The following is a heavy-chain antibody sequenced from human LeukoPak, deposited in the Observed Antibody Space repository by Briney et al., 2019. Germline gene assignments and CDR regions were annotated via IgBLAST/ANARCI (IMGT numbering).Heavy chain of an antibody. D-gene: IGHD1-26*01. CDR1: GFTFSSYA. CDR2: ISGSGGST. Sequence: PGGSLRLSCAASGFTFSSYAMSWVRQAPGKGLEWVSAISGSGGSTYYADSVKGRFTISRDNSKNTLYLQMNSLRAGDTAVYYCARDKIVGPTKNDYWGQGILVTVSS. J-gene: IGHJ4*02. V-gene: IGHV3-23*01. CDR3: ARDKIVGPTKNDY.